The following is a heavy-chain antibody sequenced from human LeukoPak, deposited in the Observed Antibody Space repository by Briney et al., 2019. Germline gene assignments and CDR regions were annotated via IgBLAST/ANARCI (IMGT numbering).Heavy chain of an antibody. CDR1: GYTFTSYG. J-gene: IGHJ3*02. V-gene: IGHV1-18*01. Sequence: ASVKVSCKASGYTFTSYGISWVRQAPGQGLEWMGWISGYNNDINYAQNLQGGVTMTTDTSTSTAYMELRSLKSDDTAVYYCARQSRGGSRSGGDAFDIWGQGTKVTVSS. D-gene: IGHD3-10*01. CDR2: ISGYNNDI. CDR3: ARQSRGGSRSGGDAFDI.